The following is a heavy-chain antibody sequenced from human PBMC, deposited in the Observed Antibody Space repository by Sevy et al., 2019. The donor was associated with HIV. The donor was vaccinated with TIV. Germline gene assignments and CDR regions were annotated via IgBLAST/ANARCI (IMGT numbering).Heavy chain of an antibody. CDR1: GGSISSSSYY. D-gene: IGHD6-19*01. J-gene: IGHJ3*02. CDR3: ARRLKEWLGAFDI. V-gene: IGHV4-39*01. Sequence: SETLSLTCSVSGGSISSSSYYWGWIRQPPGKGLEWIGSIYYSGYTYYNPSLKSRVIISVDTPKNQFSLKVRSVTAADTAVYYCARRLKEWLGAFDIWGQGTMVTVSS. CDR2: IYYSGYT.